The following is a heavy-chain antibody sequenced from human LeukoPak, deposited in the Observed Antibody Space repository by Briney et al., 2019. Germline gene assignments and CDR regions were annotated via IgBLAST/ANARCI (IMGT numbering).Heavy chain of an antibody. D-gene: IGHD3-22*01. V-gene: IGHV4-59*01. CDR2: IYYTGST. J-gene: IGHJ5*02. CDR3: ARVFSTSYYDNRGWFDP. Sequence: SETLSLTCTVSGVSISTYYWSWIRQPPGKGLEWIGYIYYTGSTNYNPSLKSRVTISVDTSKNQFSLKLSSVTAADTAVYYCARVFSTSYYDNRGWFDPWGQGTLVTVSS. CDR1: GVSISTYY.